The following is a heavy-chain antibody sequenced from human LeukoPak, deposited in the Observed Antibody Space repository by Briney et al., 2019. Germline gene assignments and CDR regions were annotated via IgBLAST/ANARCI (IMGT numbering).Heavy chain of an antibody. D-gene: IGHD2-2*02. Sequence: ASVKLSCKASGYTFTTFGISWVRQAPGQGLEWMGWINPNSGGTNYAQKFQGRVTMTRDTSISTAYMELSRLRSDDTAVYYCAYQLLYLDAFDIWGQGTMVTVSS. CDR3: AYQLLYLDAFDI. V-gene: IGHV1-2*02. J-gene: IGHJ3*02. CDR2: INPNSGGT. CDR1: GYTFTTFG.